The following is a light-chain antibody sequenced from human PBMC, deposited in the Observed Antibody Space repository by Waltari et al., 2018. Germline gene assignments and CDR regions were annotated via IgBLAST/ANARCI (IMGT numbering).Light chain of an antibody. Sequence: DIVMTQSPDSLTVSLGERATIHCRSNQNIFHSSKNKDLLAWYQHKPGQPPRLPISWASVREPGVPDRFTGSGAGTDFTLNIASLQAEDVAIYYCQQYSSAVSFGGGTKV. CDR3: QQYSSAVS. J-gene: IGKJ4*01. V-gene: IGKV4-1*01. CDR1: QNIFHSSKNKDL. CDR2: WAS.